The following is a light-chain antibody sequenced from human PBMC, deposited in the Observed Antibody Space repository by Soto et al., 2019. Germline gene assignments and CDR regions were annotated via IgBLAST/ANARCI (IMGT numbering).Light chain of an antibody. CDR2: EVS. Sequence: QSALTQPPSAYGYPGQSVTISCTGTSSDVGAYKYVSWYQQYPGKAPKLMIYEVSKRPSGVPDRFSGSKSGNTASLTVSGLQAEDEADYYCTSYVGSDIWVFGGGTKLTVL. CDR1: SSDVGAYKY. CDR3: TSYVGSDIWV. V-gene: IGLV2-8*01. J-gene: IGLJ3*02.